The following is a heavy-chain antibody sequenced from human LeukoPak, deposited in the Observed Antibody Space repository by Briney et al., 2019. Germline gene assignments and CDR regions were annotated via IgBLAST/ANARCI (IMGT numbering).Heavy chain of an antibody. J-gene: IGHJ4*02. CDR2: LHYTGNT. CDR3: TRGLVFTGYDFQKLPDY. D-gene: IGHD5-12*01. CDR1: GGSMTTYY. Sequence: SETLSLTCTVSGGSMTTYYWNWIRQAPGKGLEWIGYLHYTGNTKYNPSLKSRLTISRDTYKNHFSLKLTSVTAADTAVYYCTRGLVFTGYDFQKLPDYWGQGSLVTVSS. V-gene: IGHV4-59*01.